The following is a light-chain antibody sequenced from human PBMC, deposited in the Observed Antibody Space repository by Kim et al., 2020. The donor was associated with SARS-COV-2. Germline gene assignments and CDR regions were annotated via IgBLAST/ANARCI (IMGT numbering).Light chain of an antibody. CDR2: AAS. J-gene: IGKJ2*01. CDR1: QSISIY. V-gene: IGKV1-39*01. Sequence: LSASVGDRVTITCRASQSISIYLNWYQQKPGKAPKLLIYAASSLQRGVPSRFSGSGSGTDFTLTISSLQPEDFATYYCQQSYSTHTFGQGTKLEI. CDR3: QQSYSTHT.